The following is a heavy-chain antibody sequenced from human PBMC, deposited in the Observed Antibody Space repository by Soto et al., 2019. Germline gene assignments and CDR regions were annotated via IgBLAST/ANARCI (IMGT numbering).Heavy chain of an antibody. CDR1: GYTFTGYY. CDR2: INPNSGGT. CDR3: TRAPDYGDNWFDP. V-gene: IGHV1-2*04. Sequence: ASVKVSCKASGYTFTGYYMHWVRQAPGQGLEWMGWINPNSGGTNYAQKFQGWVTMTRDTSISTAYMELSRLRSDDTAVYCCTRAPDYGDNWFDPWGKGTLVTVSS. D-gene: IGHD4-17*01. J-gene: IGHJ5*02.